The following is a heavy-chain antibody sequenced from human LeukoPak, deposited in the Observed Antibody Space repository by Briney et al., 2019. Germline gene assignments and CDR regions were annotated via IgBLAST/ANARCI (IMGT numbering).Heavy chain of an antibody. CDR1: GYTFTSYY. V-gene: IGHV1-46*01. J-gene: IGHJ4*02. CDR2: INPSGGST. CDR3: ARDVRATLLIDY. D-gene: IGHD3-10*01. Sequence: ASVKVSSKASGYTFTSYYMHWVRQAPGQGLEWMGIINPSGGSTSYAQKFQGRVTMTRDTSTTTVYMELSSLRSEDTAVYYCARDVRATLLIDYWGQGTLVTVSS.